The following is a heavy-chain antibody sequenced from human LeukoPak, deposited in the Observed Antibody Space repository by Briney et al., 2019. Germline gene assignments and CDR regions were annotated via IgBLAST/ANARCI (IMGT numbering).Heavy chain of an antibody. CDR2: IYYSGST. Sequence: SETLSLTCTVSGGSISSYYWSWIRQPPGKGLEWIGYIYYSGSTNYNPSLKSRVTISVDTSKNQFSLKLSSVTAADTAVYYCARVGVTADFDYWGQGTLVTVSS. CDR3: ARVGVTADFDY. V-gene: IGHV4-59*01. D-gene: IGHD1-26*01. CDR1: GGSISSYY. J-gene: IGHJ4*02.